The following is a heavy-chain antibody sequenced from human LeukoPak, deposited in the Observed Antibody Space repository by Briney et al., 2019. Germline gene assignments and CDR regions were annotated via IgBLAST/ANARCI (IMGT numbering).Heavy chain of an antibody. CDR1: GFSFNTYG. J-gene: IGHJ4*02. D-gene: IGHD3-10*01. V-gene: IGHV1-18*01. CDR2: ISGNTGNT. CDR3: ARGWYGSDIYFGFDY. Sequence: ASVKVSCKTSGFSFNTYGISWVRQAPGQGLGWMGWISGNTGNTNYAQNLQGRLTMTTDTSTSTAYMELRSLRSDDTAIYYCARGWYGSDIYFGFDYWGQGTLVTVSS.